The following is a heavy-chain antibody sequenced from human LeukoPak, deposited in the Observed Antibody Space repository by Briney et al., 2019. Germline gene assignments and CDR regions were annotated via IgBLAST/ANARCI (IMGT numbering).Heavy chain of an antibody. D-gene: IGHD6-19*01. CDR2: IYTSGST. CDR1: GGSISSGSYY. CDR3: ARGFYSSGWYGGDY. Sequence: PSETLSLTCTVSGGSISSGSYYWSWIRQPAGKGLEWIGRIYTSGSTNYNPSLKSRVTISVDTSKNQFSLKLSSVTAADTAVYYCARGFYSSGWYGGDYWGQGTLVTVSS. V-gene: IGHV4-61*02. J-gene: IGHJ4*02.